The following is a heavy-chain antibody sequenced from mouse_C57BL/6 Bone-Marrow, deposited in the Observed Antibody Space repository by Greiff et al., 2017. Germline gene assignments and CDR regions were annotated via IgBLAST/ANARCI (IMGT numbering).Heavy chain of an antibody. V-gene: IGHV5-15*01. CDR2: ISNLAYSI. CDR1: GFTFSDYG. J-gene: IGHJ1*03. CDR3: ARLLTRYWYFDV. D-gene: IGHD4-1*01. Sequence: EVHLVESGGGLVQPGGSLKLSCAASGFTFSDYGMAWVRQAPRKGPEWVAFISNLAYSIYYADTVTGRFTISRENAKNTLYLEMSSLRSEDTAMYYCARLLTRYWYFDVWGTGTTVTVSS.